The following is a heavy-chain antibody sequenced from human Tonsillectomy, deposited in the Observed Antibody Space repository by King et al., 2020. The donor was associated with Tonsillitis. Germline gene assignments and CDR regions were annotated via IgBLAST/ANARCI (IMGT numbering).Heavy chain of an antibody. CDR3: AKEIVGATTWYYGMDV. J-gene: IGHJ6*02. V-gene: IGHV3-23*04. Sequence: VQLVESGGGLVQPGGSLRLSCAASGFTFSSYAMSWVRQAPGKGLEWVSAIFGSGGSTYYADSGKGRFTISRDNSKNTLYLQMNSLRAEDTAVYYCAKEIVGATTWYYGMDVWGQGPTVTVSS. CDR1: GFTFSSYA. CDR2: IFGSGGST. D-gene: IGHD1-26*01.